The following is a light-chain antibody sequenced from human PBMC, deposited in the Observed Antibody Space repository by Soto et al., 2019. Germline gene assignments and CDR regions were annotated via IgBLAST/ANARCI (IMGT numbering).Light chain of an antibody. CDR3: QQYNNWPPIT. J-gene: IGKJ5*01. CDR1: QGVSSN. V-gene: IGKV3-15*01. CDR2: GAS. Sequence: EIVMTQSPATLSVSPGERATLSCSASQGVSSNLALYQQKPGQAPRLLIYGASTRATGIPARFSGSGSGTEFTLTISSLQSEDFAVYYCQQYNNWPPITFGQGTRLEIK.